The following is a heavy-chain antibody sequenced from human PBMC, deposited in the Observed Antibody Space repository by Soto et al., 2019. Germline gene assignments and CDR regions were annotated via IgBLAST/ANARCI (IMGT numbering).Heavy chain of an antibody. CDR2: NFPGDAET. V-gene: IGHV5-51*01. Sequence: GESLKFSCQCAGYNFATHWIGWGRHKAGKGLACMGINFPGDAETRYSPSFQGHITISADKSISIASLRWSSLKASDTGMYYCASPGGFGMDVWGQGTTVTVSS. CDR1: GYNFATHW. D-gene: IGHD5-12*01. J-gene: IGHJ6*02. CDR3: ASPGGFGMDV.